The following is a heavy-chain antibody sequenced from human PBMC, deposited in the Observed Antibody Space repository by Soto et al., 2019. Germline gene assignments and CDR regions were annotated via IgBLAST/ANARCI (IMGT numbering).Heavy chain of an antibody. D-gene: IGHD5-12*01. V-gene: IGHV4-39*01. CDR2: IYYSGST. CDR3: ARQVEMATNGAFDI. Sequence: TLSLTCTVSGGSISSSSYYWGWIRQPPGKGLEWIGSIYYSGSTYYNPSLKSRVTISVDTSKNQFSLKLSSVTAADTAVYYCARQVEMATNGAFDIWGQGTMVTVSS. CDR1: GGSISSSSYY. J-gene: IGHJ3*02.